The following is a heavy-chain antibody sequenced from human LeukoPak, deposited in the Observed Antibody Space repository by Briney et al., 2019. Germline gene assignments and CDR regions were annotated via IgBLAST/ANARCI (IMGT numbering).Heavy chain of an antibody. CDR2: ISYDGSNK. J-gene: IGHJ4*02. CDR1: GFTFSSYS. CDR3: AKASGQAGYCSSTSCHYTFDY. D-gene: IGHD2-2*01. V-gene: IGHV3-30*18. Sequence: GGSLRLSCAASGFTFSSYSMNWVRQAPGKGLEWVAVISYDGSNKYYADSVKGRFTISRDNSKNTLYLQMNSLRAEDTTVYYCAKASGQAGYCSSTSCHYTFDYWGQGTLVTVSS.